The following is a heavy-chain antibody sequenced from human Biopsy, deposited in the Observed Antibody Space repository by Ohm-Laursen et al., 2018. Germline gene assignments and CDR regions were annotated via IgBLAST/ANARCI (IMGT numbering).Heavy chain of an antibody. J-gene: IGHJ4*02. V-gene: IGHV4-59*01. CDR3: ARERQFRFLEGAFDY. CDR1: GGSISDDY. D-gene: IGHD3-3*01. Sequence: GTLSLTCTVSGGSISDDYWNWIRQPPGKGLQVIGYISSGGRAKYNPSLKSRLTISLDTFKNQLSLRLSSVTAADSAIYYCARERQFRFLEGAFDYWGQGILVTVSS. CDR2: ISSGGRA.